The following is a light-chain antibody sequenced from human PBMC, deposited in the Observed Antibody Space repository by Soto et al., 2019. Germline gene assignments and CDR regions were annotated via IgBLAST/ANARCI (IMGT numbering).Light chain of an antibody. V-gene: IGLV2-14*01. CDR2: EVS. CDR3: SSYTSSSTWV. Sequence: QSVLTQPASVSGSPGQSITISCTGTSSDVGGYNYVSWYQQHPGKAPKLMIYEVSNRPSGVSSRFSGSKSGNTASLTISGLQAEDEADYYCSSYTSSSTWVFGTGTKLTVL. CDR1: SSDVGGYNY. J-gene: IGLJ1*01.